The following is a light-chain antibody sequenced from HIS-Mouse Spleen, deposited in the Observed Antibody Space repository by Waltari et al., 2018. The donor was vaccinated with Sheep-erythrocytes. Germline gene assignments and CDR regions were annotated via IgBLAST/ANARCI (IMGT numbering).Light chain of an antibody. CDR1: SSDVGRYTL. Sequence: QSALTQPASVSGSPGHSITISCTGTSSDVGRYTLVSWYQQHPGKAPKLMIYEGSKRPSGVSNRFSGSKSGNTASLTISGLQAEDEADYYCCSYAGSSTPWVFGGGTKLTVL. J-gene: IGLJ3*02. CDR2: EGS. V-gene: IGLV2-23*01. CDR3: CSYAGSSTPWV.